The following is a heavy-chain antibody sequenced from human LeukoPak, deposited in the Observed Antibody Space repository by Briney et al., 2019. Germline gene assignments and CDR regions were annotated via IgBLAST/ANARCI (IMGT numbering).Heavy chain of an antibody. D-gene: IGHD3-3*01. Sequence: PGGSLRLSCAASGFTFSSYAMTWVRQAPGKGPEWVSAISGSGYNSYYADSVKGRFTISRDNSKNTLFLQMNSLRGEDTAIYYCAKWMVRRDFWSGAFDIWGQGTMVTV. CDR2: ISGSGYNS. CDR1: GFTFSSYA. J-gene: IGHJ3*02. CDR3: AKWMVRRDFWSGAFDI. V-gene: IGHV3-23*01.